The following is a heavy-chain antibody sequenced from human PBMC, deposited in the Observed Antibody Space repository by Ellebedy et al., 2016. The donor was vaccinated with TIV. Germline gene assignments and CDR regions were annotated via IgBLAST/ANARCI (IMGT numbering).Heavy chain of an antibody. CDR3: AKDPFGGGSSEPYYFDY. J-gene: IGHJ4*02. CDR1: GFTFSSYA. CDR2: ISYDGSNK. V-gene: IGHV3-30-3*01. D-gene: IGHD6-6*01. Sequence: GESLKISXAASGFTFSSYAMHWVRQAPGKGLEWVAVISYDGSNKYYADSVKGRFTISRDNSKNTLYLQMNSLRAEDTAVYYCAKDPFGGGSSEPYYFDYWGQGTLVTVSS.